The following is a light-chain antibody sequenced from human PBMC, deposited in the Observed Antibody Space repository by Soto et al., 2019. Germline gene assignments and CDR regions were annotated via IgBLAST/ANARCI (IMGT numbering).Light chain of an antibody. Sequence: DIQMTQYPSSLSASAGDRVTITCRGSQSISSYLNWYQQKPGKAPKLLIYAASSLQSGVPSRFSGSGSGTDFTLTISSLQPEDFATYYCQQSYSTFWTFGQGTKVDIK. J-gene: IGKJ1*01. V-gene: IGKV1-39*01. CDR1: QSISSY. CDR3: QQSYSTFWT. CDR2: AAS.